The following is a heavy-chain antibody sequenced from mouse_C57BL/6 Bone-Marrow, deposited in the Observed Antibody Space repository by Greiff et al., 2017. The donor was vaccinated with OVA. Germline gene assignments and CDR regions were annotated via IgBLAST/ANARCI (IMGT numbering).Heavy chain of an antibody. CDR3: ARNWEDAMDY. D-gene: IGHD4-1*01. CDR1: GFSLTSYA. V-gene: IGHV2-9-1*01. J-gene: IGHJ4*01. CDR2: MWTGGGT. Sequence: VKLVESGPGLVAPSQSLSITCTVSGFSLTSYAISWVRQPPGKGLEWLGVMWTGGGTNYNSALKSRLSISKDNSKSQVFLKMNSLQTDDTARYYCARNWEDAMDYWGQGTSVTVSS.